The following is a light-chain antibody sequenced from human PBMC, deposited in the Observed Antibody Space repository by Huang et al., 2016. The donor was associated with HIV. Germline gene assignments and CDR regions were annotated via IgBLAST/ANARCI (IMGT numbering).Light chain of an antibody. CDR1: QSVSSSD. CDR3: QQYGSSRIFT. CDR2: GAS. V-gene: IGKV3-20*01. Sequence: EIVLTQSPGTLSLSPGERPTLSCRASQSVSSSDLALYQQKPGQAPRLLIYGASSRATGIPDRFSGSGSGTDFTLTISRLEPEDCAVYYCQQYGSSRIFTFGPGTKVDIK. J-gene: IGKJ3*01.